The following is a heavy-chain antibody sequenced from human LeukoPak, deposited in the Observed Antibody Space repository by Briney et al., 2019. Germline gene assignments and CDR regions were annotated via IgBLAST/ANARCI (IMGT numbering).Heavy chain of an antibody. CDR2: INHSGST. D-gene: IGHD3-10*01. CDR1: GGSFSGYY. V-gene: IGHV4-34*01. J-gene: IGHJ4*02. Sequence: PSETLSLACAVYGGSFSGYYWSWIRQPPGEGLEWIGEINHSGSTNYNPSLKSRVTISVDTSKNQFSLKLSSVTAADTAVYYCARRPGVLWFGELDYWGQGTLVTVSS. CDR3: ARRPGVLWFGELDY.